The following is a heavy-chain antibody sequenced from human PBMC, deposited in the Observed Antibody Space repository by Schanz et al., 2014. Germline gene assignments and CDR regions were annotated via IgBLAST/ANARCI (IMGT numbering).Heavy chain of an antibody. D-gene: IGHD3-10*01. V-gene: IGHV3-23*04. CDR3: RLWFGELYYGMDV. CDR2: ISGSGGST. Sequence: EVQLVESGGGLVQPGGSLRFSCAASGFTFSSYAMSWVRQAPGKGLEWVSAISGSGGSTYYADSVKGRFTISRDNSXNTLYLQMNSLRAEDTAVYYCRLWFGELYYGMDVWGQGTTVTVSS. CDR1: GFTFSSYA. J-gene: IGHJ6*02.